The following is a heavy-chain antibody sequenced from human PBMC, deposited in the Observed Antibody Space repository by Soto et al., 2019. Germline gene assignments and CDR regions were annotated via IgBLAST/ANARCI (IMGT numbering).Heavy chain of an antibody. D-gene: IGHD6-19*01. CDR2: IYYSGST. V-gene: IGHV4-30-4*01. CDR1: GGSISSGDDY. CDR3: ASYSSGWYDVSY. Sequence: TSETLSLTCTVSGGSISSGDDYWSWIRQPPGKGLEWIGYIYYSGSTYYNPSLKSRVTISVDTSKNQFSLKLSSVTAADTAVYYCASYSSGWYDVSYWGQGTLVTSPQ. J-gene: IGHJ4*02.